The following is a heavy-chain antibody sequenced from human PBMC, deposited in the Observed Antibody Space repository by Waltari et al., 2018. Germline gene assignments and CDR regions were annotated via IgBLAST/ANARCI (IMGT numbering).Heavy chain of an antibody. CDR2: INPSGGST. Sequence: QVQLVQSGAEVKKPGASVKVSCKASGYTFTSYYMHWVRQAPGQGLEWMGIINPSGGSTSYAQKFQGRVTMTRDTSTSTVYMELSSLRSEDTAVYYCARAFGDTAMATSPFDYWGQGTLVTVSS. V-gene: IGHV1-46*01. CDR3: ARAFGDTAMATSPFDY. CDR1: GYTFTSYY. J-gene: IGHJ4*02. D-gene: IGHD5-18*01.